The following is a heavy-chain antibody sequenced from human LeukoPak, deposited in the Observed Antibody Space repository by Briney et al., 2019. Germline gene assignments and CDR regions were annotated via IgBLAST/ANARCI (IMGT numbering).Heavy chain of an antibody. CDR3: TRWDCTTTGCYPFDY. Sequence: GGSLRLSCAASGFTFSGSAIHWVRQASGKGLEWVGRIRDKANSYATAYIASVKGRFTISRDDSKNTAYQQMSSLKTEDTAVYYCTRWDCTTTGCYPFDYWGQGTLVTVSS. CDR1: GFTFSGSA. V-gene: IGHV3-73*01. J-gene: IGHJ4*02. CDR2: IRDKANSYAT. D-gene: IGHD2-2*01.